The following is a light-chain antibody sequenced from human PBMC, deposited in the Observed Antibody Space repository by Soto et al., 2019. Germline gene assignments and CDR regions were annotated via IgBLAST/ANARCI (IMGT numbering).Light chain of an antibody. Sequence: EIVMTQSPATVSVSPGHRATVSCRASQTVHSNLAWYQHKPGQAPRLLIYGAASRAAGSPDRFSGSGSGTDFTLTISRLEPEDFAVYFCQQYGSSPWTFGQGTKVDIK. CDR1: QTVHSN. CDR3: QQYGSSPWT. CDR2: GAA. J-gene: IGKJ1*01. V-gene: IGKV3-20*01.